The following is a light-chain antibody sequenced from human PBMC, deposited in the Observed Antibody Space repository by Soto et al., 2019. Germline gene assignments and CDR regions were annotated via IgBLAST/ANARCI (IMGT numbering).Light chain of an antibody. CDR2: GAY. CDR1: QSVTSSY. V-gene: IGKV3-20*01. Sequence: EIVLTQSPGTLSLSPGERATLSCRASQSVTSSYLAWYQQRPGQAPRLLIYGAYSRATGVPDRFSGSWSGTDFTLTISRLEPEDFAVYYCQQYGTSPGYTFGQGTNLEIK. J-gene: IGKJ2*01. CDR3: QQYGTSPGYT.